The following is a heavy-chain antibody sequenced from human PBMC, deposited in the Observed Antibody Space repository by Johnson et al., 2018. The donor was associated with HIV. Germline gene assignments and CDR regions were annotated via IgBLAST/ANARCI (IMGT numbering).Heavy chain of an antibody. Sequence: QVQLVESGGGVVQPGGSLRLSCIGSDFALGDYGVHWVRQAPGKGLEWVSFIRDDGSNKYYADSVKGRFTISRDNSKNTLYLQMNSLRAEDTAVYYCAAAEYDAFDIWGQGTMVTVSS. CDR2: IRDDGSNK. D-gene: IGHD6-6*01. CDR3: AAAEYDAFDI. V-gene: IGHV3-30*02. CDR1: DFALGDYG. J-gene: IGHJ3*02.